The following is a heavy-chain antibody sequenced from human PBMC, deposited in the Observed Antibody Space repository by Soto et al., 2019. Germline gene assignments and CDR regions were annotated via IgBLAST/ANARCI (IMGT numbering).Heavy chain of an antibody. CDR1: GYSFTSYW. Sequence: GESLKISCKGSGYSFTSYWIGWVRQMPGKGLEWMGIIYPGDSDTRYSPSFQGQVTISADKSISTAYLQWSSLKASDTAMYYCARLVVGLAGAGTGGWFDPWGQGTLVTVSS. CDR3: ARLVVGLAGAGTGGWFDP. J-gene: IGHJ5*02. CDR2: IYPGDSDT. D-gene: IGHD6-19*01. V-gene: IGHV5-51*01.